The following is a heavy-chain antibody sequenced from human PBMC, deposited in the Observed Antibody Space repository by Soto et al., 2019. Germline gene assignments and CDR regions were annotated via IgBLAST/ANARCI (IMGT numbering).Heavy chain of an antibody. CDR1: GGTFSSYA. CDR3: ASGIIAAAGHYYYYGMDV. V-gene: IGHV1-69*13. Sequence: SVKVSCKASGGTFSSYAISWVRQAPGQGLEWMGGSIPIFGTANYAQKFQGRVTITADESTSTAYMELSSLRSEDTAVYYCASGIIAAAGHYYYYGMDVWGQGTTVTVSS. CDR2: SIPIFGTA. D-gene: IGHD6-13*01. J-gene: IGHJ6*02.